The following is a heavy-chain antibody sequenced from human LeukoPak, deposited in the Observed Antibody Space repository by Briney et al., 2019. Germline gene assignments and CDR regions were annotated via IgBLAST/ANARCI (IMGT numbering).Heavy chain of an antibody. V-gene: IGHV4-59*01. D-gene: IGHD6-19*01. CDR2: IYYSGST. J-gene: IGHJ5*02. CDR1: GGSISSYY. CDR3: AAQWLTTGVLWA. Sequence: SETLSLTCTVSGGSISSYYWSWIRQPPGKGLEWIGYIYYSGSTNYNPSLKSRVTISVDTSKNQFSLKLSSVTAADTAVYYCAAQWLTTGVLWAWGQGTLVTVSS.